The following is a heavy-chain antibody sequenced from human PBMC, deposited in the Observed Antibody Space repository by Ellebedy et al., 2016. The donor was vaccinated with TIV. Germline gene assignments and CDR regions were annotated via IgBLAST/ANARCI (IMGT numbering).Heavy chain of an antibody. CDR3: AGRNSSDPTYYYYYGMDV. Sequence: MPSETLSLTCTVSGGSISSYYWSWIRQPPGKGLEWIGYIYYSVSTNYNPSLKSRVTISVDTSKNQFSLKLSSVTAADTAVYYCAGRNSSDPTYYYYYGMDVWGQGTTVTVSS. V-gene: IGHV4-59*01. D-gene: IGHD6-19*01. CDR1: GGSISSYY. CDR2: IYYSVST. J-gene: IGHJ6*02.